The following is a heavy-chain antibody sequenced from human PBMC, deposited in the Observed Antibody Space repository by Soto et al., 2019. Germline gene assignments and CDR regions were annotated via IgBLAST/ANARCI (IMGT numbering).Heavy chain of an antibody. V-gene: IGHV3-30*03. J-gene: IGHJ4*02. CDR2: IPRDGSVK. CDR3: AGEIASGY. Sequence: QVQLVESGGGVVQPGTSLRLSCVASGFTFSTSGMHWVRQAPGKGLEWVAVIPRDGSVKDYADSVKGRFTISRDTSKNTLYLQMISLRAEDTAVYYCAGEIASGYWGQGTLVTVSS. D-gene: IGHD2-21*01. CDR1: GFTFSTSG.